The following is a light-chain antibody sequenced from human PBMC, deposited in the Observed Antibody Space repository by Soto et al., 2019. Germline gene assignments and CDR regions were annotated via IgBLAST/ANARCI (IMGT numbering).Light chain of an antibody. CDR2: AAS. J-gene: IGKJ3*01. V-gene: IGKV1-39*01. Sequence: DIQMTQAPSSPSASVGDRVTITCRASQPIDTSLNWYQQKPGNAPRLLIYAASSLQSGAPLRFSGSGSGTDFTLTISSLQPEDFATYYCQQSYSSPFTFGPGTTVDIK. CDR3: QQSYSSPFT. CDR1: QPIDTS.